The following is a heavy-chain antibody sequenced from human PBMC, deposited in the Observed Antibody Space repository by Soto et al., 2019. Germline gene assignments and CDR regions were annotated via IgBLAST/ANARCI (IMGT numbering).Heavy chain of an antibody. V-gene: IGHV3-33*01. Sequence: QVQLVESGGGVVQPGRSLRLSCAASGFTFSSYGMHWVRQAPGKGLEWVAVIWYDGSNKYYADSVKGRFTISRDNSKNTLYLQMNSLRAEETAVYYCARGGYSSGWYWGQGTLVTVSS. CDR1: GFTFSSYG. CDR2: IWYDGSNK. D-gene: IGHD6-19*01. CDR3: ARGGYSSGWY. J-gene: IGHJ4*02.